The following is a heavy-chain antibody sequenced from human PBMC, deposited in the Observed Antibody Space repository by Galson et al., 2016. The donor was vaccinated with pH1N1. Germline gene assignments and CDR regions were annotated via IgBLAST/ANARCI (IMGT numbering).Heavy chain of an antibody. Sequence: SLRLSCAASGFTFSDYYMSWIRQAPGKGLEWVSYISSSGSTIYYADSVKGRFTISRDNAKNSLYLQMNSLRAEDTALYYCAKGDTFAGISFDYWGQGTLVTVSS. V-gene: IGHV3-11*01. D-gene: IGHD3-10*01. J-gene: IGHJ4*02. CDR1: GFTFSDYY. CDR3: AKGDTFAGISFDY. CDR2: ISSSGSTI.